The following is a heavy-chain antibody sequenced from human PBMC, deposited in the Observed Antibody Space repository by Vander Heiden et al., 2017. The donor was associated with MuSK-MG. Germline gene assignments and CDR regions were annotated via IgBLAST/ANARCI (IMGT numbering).Heavy chain of an antibody. D-gene: IGHD4-4*01. V-gene: IGHV4-34*01. CDR1: GGSFSGYY. Sequence: QVQLQQWGAGLLKPSETLSLTCAVYGGSFSGYYWSWIRQPPGKGLEWIGEINHSGSTNYNPSLKSRVTISVDTSKNQFSLKLSSVTAADTAVYYCANTLQYAYYYMDVWGKGTTVTVSS. CDR2: INHSGST. CDR3: ANTLQYAYYYMDV. J-gene: IGHJ6*03.